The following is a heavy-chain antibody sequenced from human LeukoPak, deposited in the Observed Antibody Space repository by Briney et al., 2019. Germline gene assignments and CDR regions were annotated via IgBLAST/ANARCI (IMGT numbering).Heavy chain of an antibody. Sequence: GGSLRLSCAASGFTFDDYAMHWVRQAPGKGLEWVSGISWNSGSIGYADSVKGRFTISRDKAKNSLYLQMNSLRAEDTALYYCARDNGRGGNFDYWGQGTLVTVSS. CDR3: ARDNGRGGNFDY. J-gene: IGHJ4*02. D-gene: IGHD3-16*01. CDR1: GFTFDDYA. CDR2: ISWNSGSI. V-gene: IGHV3-9*01.